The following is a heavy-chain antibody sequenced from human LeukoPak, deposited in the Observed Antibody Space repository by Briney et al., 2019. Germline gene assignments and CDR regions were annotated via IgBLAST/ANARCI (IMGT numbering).Heavy chain of an antibody. V-gene: IGHV4-59*12. CDR1: GGSISSYY. J-gene: IGHJ5*02. D-gene: IGHD3-10*01. CDR2: IYYSGST. Sequence: KASETLSLTCTVSGGSISSYYWSWIRQPPGKGLEWIGYIYYSGSTIYNPSLKSRVTMSVDTSKNQFSLKLSSVTAADTAVYYCARDYYGSGSYSVNWFDPWGQGTLVTVSS. CDR3: ARDYYGSGSYSVNWFDP.